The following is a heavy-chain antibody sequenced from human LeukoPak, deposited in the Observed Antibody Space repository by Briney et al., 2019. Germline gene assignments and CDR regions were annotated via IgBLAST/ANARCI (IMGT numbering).Heavy chain of an antibody. CDR1: GFSLRNARMG. D-gene: IGHD2-15*01. V-gene: IGHV2-26*01. CDR3: ARSGGYCSGGTCFHFDY. CDR2: IFSNDEK. J-gene: IGHJ4*02. Sequence: SGPTLMNPTATLTLTCTVSGFSLRNARMGVSWIRQPPGKALEWLSNIFSNDEKSYSTSLKSRLTISKDTSKSQVVLTMTNMDPVDTATYYCARSGGYCSGGTCFHFDYWGQGTLVTVSS.